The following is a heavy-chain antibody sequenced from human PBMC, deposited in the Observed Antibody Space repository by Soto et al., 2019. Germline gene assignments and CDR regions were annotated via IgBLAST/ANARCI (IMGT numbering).Heavy chain of an antibody. J-gene: IGHJ4*02. Sequence: GASVKVSCKASGYTFTSYGISWVRQAPGQGLEWMGWISAYNGNTNYAQKLQGRVTMTTDTSTSTAYMELRSLRSDDTAVYYCARDYITMIVVVHLGYWGQGTLVTV. D-gene: IGHD3-22*01. CDR1: GYTFTSYG. CDR3: ARDYITMIVVVHLGY. CDR2: ISAYNGNT. V-gene: IGHV1-18*01.